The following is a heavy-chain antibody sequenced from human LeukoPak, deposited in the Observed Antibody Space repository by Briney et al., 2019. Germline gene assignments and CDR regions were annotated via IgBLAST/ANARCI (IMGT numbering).Heavy chain of an antibody. CDR2: VSYDGSIE. Sequence: GRSLRLSCAASGFTFSTYAMYWVRQAPGKGLEWVAIVSYDGSIEYYADSVKGRFTISRDNSKNTLYLQMNSLRAEDTAVYYCARGRRTLSSLGAFDIWGQGTMVTVSS. CDR1: GFTFSTYA. D-gene: IGHD2/OR15-2a*01. CDR3: ARGRRTLSSLGAFDI. J-gene: IGHJ3*02. V-gene: IGHV3-30-3*01.